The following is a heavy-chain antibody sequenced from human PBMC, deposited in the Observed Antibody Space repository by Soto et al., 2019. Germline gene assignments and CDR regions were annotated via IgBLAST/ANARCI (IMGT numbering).Heavy chain of an antibody. CDR2: ISGSGGST. CDR1: GFTFSTYG. J-gene: IGHJ4*02. D-gene: IGHD2-15*01. Sequence: GGSLRLSCAASGFTFSTYGMHWVRQAPGKGLEWVSLISGSGGSTYYADSVKGRFAISRDNSKNTLYLQMNSLRAEDTAVYYCATLTFCSGVNCYSYWGQGTPVTVSS. CDR3: ATLTFCSGVNCYSY. V-gene: IGHV3-23*01.